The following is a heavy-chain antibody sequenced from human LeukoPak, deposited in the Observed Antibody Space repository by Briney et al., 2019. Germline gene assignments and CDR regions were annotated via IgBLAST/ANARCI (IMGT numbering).Heavy chain of an antibody. Sequence: PGGSLRLSCAASGFTFSSYSMNWVRQAPGKGLEWVSYISSSSSTIYYADSVKGRFTISRDNAKNSLYLQMNSLRAEDTAVYYCARGTWTSNYDFWRRGRRITIFGVVIPTSRFAYWGQGTLVTVSS. CDR1: GFTFSSYS. CDR2: ISSSSSTI. J-gene: IGHJ4*02. CDR3: ARGTWTSNYDFWRRGRRITIFGVVIPTSRFAY. V-gene: IGHV3-48*01. D-gene: IGHD3-3*01.